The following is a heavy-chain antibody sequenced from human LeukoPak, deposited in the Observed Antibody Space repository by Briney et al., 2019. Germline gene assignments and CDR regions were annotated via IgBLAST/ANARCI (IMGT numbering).Heavy chain of an antibody. Sequence: SETLSLTCTVSGGSISSGSYYWSWIRQPAGKGLEWIGRIYTSGSTNYNPSLKSRVTMSVDTSKNQFSLKLSSVTAADTAVYYCATSIGLTTVVTPGWYFDLWGRGTLVTVSS. V-gene: IGHV4-61*02. CDR2: IYTSGST. D-gene: IGHD4-23*01. CDR1: GGSISSGSYY. J-gene: IGHJ2*01. CDR3: ATSIGLTTVVTPGWYFDL.